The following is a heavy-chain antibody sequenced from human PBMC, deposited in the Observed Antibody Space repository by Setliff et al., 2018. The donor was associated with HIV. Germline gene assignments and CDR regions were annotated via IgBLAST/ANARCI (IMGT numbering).Heavy chain of an antibody. D-gene: IGHD2-2*01. CDR1: GGSINSHH. V-gene: IGHV4-59*11. J-gene: IGHJ5*01. Sequence: PSETLSLTCTVSGGSINSHHWSWIRQPPGKGLEYIGYIYFTGITNYNPSLQSRVTISIDTTKKQLFLRVRSVTAADTAVYYCARGGYSSKWYSWFDPWGQGTLVTVSS. CDR3: ARGGYSSKWYSWFDP. CDR2: IYFTGIT.